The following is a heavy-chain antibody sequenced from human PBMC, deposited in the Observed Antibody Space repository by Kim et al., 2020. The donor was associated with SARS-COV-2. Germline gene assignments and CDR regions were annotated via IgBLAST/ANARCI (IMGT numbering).Heavy chain of an antibody. CDR3: ARASALTIFGVVGEIDY. J-gene: IGHJ4*02. CDR1: GGSISSGGYY. CDR2: IYYSGST. Sequence: SETLYLTCTVSGGSISSGGYYWSWIRQHPGKGLEWIGYIYYSGSTYYNPSLKSRVTISVDTSKNQFSLKLSSVTAADTAVYYCARASALTIFGVVGEIDYWGQGTLVTVSS. D-gene: IGHD3-3*01. V-gene: IGHV4-31*03.